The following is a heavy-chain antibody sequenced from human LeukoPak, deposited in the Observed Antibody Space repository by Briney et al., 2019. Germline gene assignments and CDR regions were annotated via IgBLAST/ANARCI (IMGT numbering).Heavy chain of an antibody. J-gene: IGHJ4*02. Sequence: GGSLRLSCAASGFTFSSYWMSWVRQAPGKGLEWVANIKQDGSEKCYVDSVKGRFTISRDNAKNSLYLQMNSLRAEDTAVYYCARLQYSFLYGSGSYGVDYWGQGTLVTVSS. CDR2: IKQDGSEK. V-gene: IGHV3-7*01. CDR1: GFTFSSYW. CDR3: ARLQYSFLYGSGSYGVDY. D-gene: IGHD3-10*01.